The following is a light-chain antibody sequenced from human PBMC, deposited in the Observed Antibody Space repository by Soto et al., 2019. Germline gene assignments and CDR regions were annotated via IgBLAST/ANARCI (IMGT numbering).Light chain of an antibody. V-gene: IGKV3-20*01. J-gene: IGKJ4*01. CDR3: QQYGSSPLT. Sequence: EIVLTQSPGTLSLSPGERATLSCRASQSVSSSYLAWYQQKPGQAPRLLIYGASSRATGIPDRFSGSGSGPDFPLTLSRLEPEDFAVYYCQQYGSSPLTLGGGTKVEI. CDR2: GAS. CDR1: QSVSSSY.